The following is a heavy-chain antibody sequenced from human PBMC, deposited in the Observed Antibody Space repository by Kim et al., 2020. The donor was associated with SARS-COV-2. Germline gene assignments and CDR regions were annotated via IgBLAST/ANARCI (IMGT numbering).Heavy chain of an antibody. J-gene: IGHJ3*01. CDR3: AKRETNPGSFDL. D-gene: IGHD1-1*01. Sequence: GGSLRLSCAASGFTFSRYAMSWVRQAPGKGLMWVSTISDSGDSAHYADSVRGRLTVSRDNSKNTVYLQMNGLRAEDTAVYYCAKRETNPGSFDLWGQGTMVTVSS. V-gene: IGHV3-23*01. CDR1: GFTFSRYA. CDR2: ISDSGDSA.